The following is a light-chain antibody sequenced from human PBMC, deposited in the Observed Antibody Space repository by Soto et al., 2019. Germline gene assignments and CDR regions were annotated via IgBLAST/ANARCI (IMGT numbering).Light chain of an antibody. CDR1: QSLSSR. CDR3: QQFNSYPFT. V-gene: IGKV1-5*03. J-gene: IGKJ3*01. Sequence: DIQMTQSPSTLSASVGDRVTITCRASQSLSSRLAWYQQRPGKAPKLLIYKTSTLQSGVPSRFSGSGSGTQFTLTISSLQPDDFSTYYCQQFNSYPFTFGPPTKVHIK. CDR2: KTS.